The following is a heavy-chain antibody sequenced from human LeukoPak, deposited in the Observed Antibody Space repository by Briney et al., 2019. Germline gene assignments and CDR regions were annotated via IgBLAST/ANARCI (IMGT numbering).Heavy chain of an antibody. V-gene: IGHV5-51*01. Sequence: GESLQISCQGFGCSFISYWIGWVRQLPGKGVEWMGVIYPGDSRIRYNPSFQGQVTISVDKSISTAYLQWVSLKASDTAMYYCACRDLTSTWSFPWGQGTLVTVSS. CDR3: ACRDLTSTWSFP. CDR2: IYPGDSRI. J-gene: IGHJ5*02. CDR1: GCSFISYW. D-gene: IGHD6-13*01.